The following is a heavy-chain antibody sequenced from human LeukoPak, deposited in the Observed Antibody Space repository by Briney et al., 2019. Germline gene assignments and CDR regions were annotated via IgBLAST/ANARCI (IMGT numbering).Heavy chain of an antibody. CDR1: GYTFTSYG. J-gene: IGHJ6*03. Sequence: ASVKVSCKASGYTFTSYGISWVRQAPGQGLEWMGRIIPIFGTANYAQKFQGRVTITTDESTSTAYMELSSLRSEDTAVYYCARERDYYYYMDVWGKGTTVTVSS. CDR3: ARERDYYYYMDV. CDR2: IIPIFGTA. V-gene: IGHV1-69*05.